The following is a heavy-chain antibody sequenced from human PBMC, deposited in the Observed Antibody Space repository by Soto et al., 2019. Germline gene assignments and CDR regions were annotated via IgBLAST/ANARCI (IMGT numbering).Heavy chain of an antibody. Sequence: ASVKVSCKASGYTFATNAITWVRQAPGQGLEWVGWISAYSKHTNYAQKVQGRVTMTTDTSTNTAYMELGSLRSDDTAVYYCARDFPFNSVWNAEAYYYCLDVWGQGTTVTVSS. V-gene: IGHV1-18*04. CDR2: ISAYSKHT. CDR1: GYTFATNA. D-gene: IGHD1-1*01. J-gene: IGHJ6*02. CDR3: ARDFPFNSVWNAEAYYYCLDV.